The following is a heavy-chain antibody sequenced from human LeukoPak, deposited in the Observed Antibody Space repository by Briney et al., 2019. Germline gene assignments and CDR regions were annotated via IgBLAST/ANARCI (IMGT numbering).Heavy chain of an antibody. CDR2: INPKSGGT. D-gene: IGHD1-26*01. CDR1: GYTFTNYY. Sequence: ASVKVSCKASGYTFTNYYIHWVRQAPGQGLEWMAWINPKSGGTNYAQKFQGRVTMTRDTSINTAYMELSRLRSDDTAVYYCARGRDSGSHTYYFDYWGQGTLVTVSS. CDR3: ARGRDSGSHTYYFDY. J-gene: IGHJ4*02. V-gene: IGHV1-2*02.